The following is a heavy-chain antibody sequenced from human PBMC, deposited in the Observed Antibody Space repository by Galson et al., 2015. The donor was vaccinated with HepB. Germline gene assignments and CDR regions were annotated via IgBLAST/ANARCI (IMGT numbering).Heavy chain of an antibody. CDR3: ARDVAAAGTDYYYGMDV. CDR2: IWYDGSNK. J-gene: IGHJ6*02. D-gene: IGHD6-13*01. Sequence: SLRLSCAASGFTFSSYGMHWVRQAPGKGLEWVAVIWYDGSNKYYADSVKGRFTISRDNSKNTLYLQMNSLRAEDTAVYYCARDVAAAGTDYYYGMDVWGQGTTVTVSS. V-gene: IGHV3-33*01. CDR1: GFTFSSYG.